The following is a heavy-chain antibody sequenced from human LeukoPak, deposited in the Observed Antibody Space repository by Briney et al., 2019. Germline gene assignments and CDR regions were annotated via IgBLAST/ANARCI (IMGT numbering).Heavy chain of an antibody. CDR3: AKGSIVGATSYYYMDV. J-gene: IGHJ6*03. CDR1: GFTFRSYG. D-gene: IGHD1-26*01. Sequence: GGSLRLSCAASGFTFRSYGMIWARQAPGKGLEWVSGISGSGDRTYYEDSVKGRFTISRDNSKNTLYLQMNSLRAEDTAVYYCAKGSIVGATSYYYMDVWGKGTTVTISS. V-gene: IGHV3-23*01. CDR2: ISGSGDRT.